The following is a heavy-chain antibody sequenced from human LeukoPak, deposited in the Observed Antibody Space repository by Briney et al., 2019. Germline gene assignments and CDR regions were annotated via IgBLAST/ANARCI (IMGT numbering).Heavy chain of an antibody. CDR1: GFTVTSTY. V-gene: IGHV3-53*01. J-gene: IGHJ4*02. Sequence: PGGSLRLSCAASGFTVTSTYMNWVRQAPGKGLEWVSVIYSGGSTYYADSVKGRFTISRDNSKNTLYLQMNSLRAEDTAVYYCAREARYSGYDFGDYWGQGTLVTVSS. CDR3: AREARYSGYDFGDY. CDR2: IYSGGST. D-gene: IGHD5-12*01.